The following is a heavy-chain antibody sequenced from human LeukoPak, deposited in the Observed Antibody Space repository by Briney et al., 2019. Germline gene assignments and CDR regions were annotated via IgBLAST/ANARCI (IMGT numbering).Heavy chain of an antibody. J-gene: IGHJ5*02. Sequence: SQTLSLTCTVSGGSISSGSYYWSWIRQPAGKGLEWIGRIYTSGSTKYNPSLKSRVTISVDTSKNQFSLKLSSVTAADTAVYYCARVADTAMVPPADWFDPWGQGTLVTVSS. CDR3: ARVADTAMVPPADWFDP. D-gene: IGHD5-18*01. CDR2: IYTSGST. V-gene: IGHV4-61*02. CDR1: GGSISSGSYY.